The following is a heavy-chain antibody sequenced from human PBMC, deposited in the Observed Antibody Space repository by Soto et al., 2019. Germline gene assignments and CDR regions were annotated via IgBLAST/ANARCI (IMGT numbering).Heavy chain of an antibody. J-gene: IGHJ5*02. CDR3: AKEQRRGYYGSGTDWFDP. D-gene: IGHD3-10*01. Sequence: GASVKVSCKASGYTFTSYGISWVRQAPGQGLEWMGWISAYNGNTNYAQKFQGRVTMTTDTSTSTAYMELSSLRSEDTAVYYCAKEQRRGYYGSGTDWFDPWGQGTLVTVSS. CDR2: ISAYNGNT. CDR1: GYTFTSYG. V-gene: IGHV1-18*01.